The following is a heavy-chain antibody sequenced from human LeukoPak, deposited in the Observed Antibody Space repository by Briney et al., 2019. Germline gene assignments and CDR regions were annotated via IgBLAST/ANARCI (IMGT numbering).Heavy chain of an antibody. V-gene: IGHV3-20*04. CDR2: INWNGGST. J-gene: IGHJ4*02. D-gene: IGHD3-22*01. CDR1: GFTFDDYG. CDR3: ARSYYYDSSGYSNY. Sequence: PGGSLRLSCAASGFTFDDYGMSWVRQAPGKGLEWVSGINWNGGSTGYADSVKGRFTISRDNAKNSLYLQMNSLRAEDMALYYCARSYYYDSSGYSNYWGQGTLVTVSS.